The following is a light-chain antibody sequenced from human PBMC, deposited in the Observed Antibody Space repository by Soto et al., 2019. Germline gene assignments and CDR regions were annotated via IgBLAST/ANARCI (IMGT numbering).Light chain of an antibody. CDR3: QQYHNWPPIT. V-gene: IGKV3-15*01. CDR2: GAS. CDR1: QSVSSH. Sequence: EIVMTQSPDTLFVSLGEGATLSCRASQSVSSHLAWSQHKPGQAPRLLIYGASTRASGIPARFSGSGSETDFTLTISSLQSEDSAVYYCQQYHNWPPITFGQGTRLEIK. J-gene: IGKJ5*01.